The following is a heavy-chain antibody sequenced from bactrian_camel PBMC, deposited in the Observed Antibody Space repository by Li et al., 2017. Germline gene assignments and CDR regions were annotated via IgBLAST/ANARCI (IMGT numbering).Heavy chain of an antibody. D-gene: IGHD1*01. J-gene: IGHJ4*01. Sequence: HVQLVESGGGLVQKGGSLRLSCTGIAYDFSRYCLGWFRQAPGTERKGVASIATDGMTTYADSVKGRFTISRDGSAWYLQLNGLKTEDTAMYYCAADRIVINLYRRPAYWGQGTQVTVS. CDR3: AADRIVINLYRRPAY. CDR2: IATDGMT. CDR1: AYDFSRYC. V-gene: IGHV3S53*01.